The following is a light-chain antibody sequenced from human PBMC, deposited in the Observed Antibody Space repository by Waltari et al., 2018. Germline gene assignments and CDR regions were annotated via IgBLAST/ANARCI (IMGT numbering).Light chain of an antibody. J-gene: IGKJ5*01. CDR2: AAS. CDR3: QQLNSYPIT. Sequence: IQLTQSPSSLSASVGDRDTITCRASQGISSNLAWYQQKPGKAPKLLISAASTLQSGVPIRFSGSGSGTDFTLTISSLQPEDFATYYCQQLNSYPITFGQGTRLEIK. CDR1: QGISSN. V-gene: IGKV1-9*01.